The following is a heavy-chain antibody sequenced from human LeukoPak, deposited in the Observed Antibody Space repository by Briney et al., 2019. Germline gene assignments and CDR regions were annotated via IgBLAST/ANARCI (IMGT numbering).Heavy chain of an antibody. CDR1: GFTFSSYA. V-gene: IGHV3-23*01. Sequence: GGSLRLSCAASGFTFSSYAMSWVRQAPGKGLEWVSSVSGNGSSTYYADSVKGRFTISRDNSKNTLYLQMNSLRAEDTAVYYCAKDQRGYGRIIDYWGQGTLVTISS. D-gene: IGHD3-10*01. CDR2: VSGNGSST. J-gene: IGHJ4*02. CDR3: AKDQRGYGRIIDY.